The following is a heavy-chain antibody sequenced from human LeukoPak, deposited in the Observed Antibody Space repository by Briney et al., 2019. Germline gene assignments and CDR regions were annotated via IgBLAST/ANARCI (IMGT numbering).Heavy chain of an antibody. D-gene: IGHD2-8*01. CDR1: GFTFSIYS. V-gene: IGHV3-7*01. Sequence: GGSLRLSCAASGFTFSIYSMSWVRQAPGKGLEWVASINQGGSRLHYLDSVTGRFIISRDDAQNSLFLQMTRLRVDDTAVYYCARLKDDVTKLDYWGQGTLVSVSS. CDR2: INQGGSRL. CDR3: ARLKDDVTKLDY. J-gene: IGHJ4*02.